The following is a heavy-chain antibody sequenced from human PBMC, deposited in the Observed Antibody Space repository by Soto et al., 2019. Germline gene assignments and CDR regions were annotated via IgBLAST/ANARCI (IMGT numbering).Heavy chain of an antibody. CDR2: IYYSGST. V-gene: IGHV4-31*03. CDR1: GGSISSGGYY. D-gene: IGHD5-12*01. CDR3: ARGRVEVATIYYNWFDP. Sequence: PSETLSLTCTVSGGSISSGGYYWSWMRQHPGKGLEWIGYIYYSGSTYYNPSLKSRVTISVDTSKNQFSLKLSSVTAADTAVYYCARGRVEVATIYYNWFDPWGQGTLVTVSS. J-gene: IGHJ5*02.